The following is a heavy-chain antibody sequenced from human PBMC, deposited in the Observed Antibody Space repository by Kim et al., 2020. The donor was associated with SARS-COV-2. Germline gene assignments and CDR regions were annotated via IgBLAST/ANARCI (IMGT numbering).Heavy chain of an antibody. D-gene: IGHD4-17*01. V-gene: IGHV1-69*13. CDR3: ARGYGDYAPYYYYMDV. CDR2: IIPIFGTA. Sequence: SVKVSCKASGGTFSSYAISWVRQAPGQGLEWMGGIIPIFGTANYAQKFQGRVTITADESTSTAYMELSSLRSEDTAVYYCARGYGDYAPYYYYMDVWGKGTTVTVS. CDR1: GGTFSSYA. J-gene: IGHJ6*03.